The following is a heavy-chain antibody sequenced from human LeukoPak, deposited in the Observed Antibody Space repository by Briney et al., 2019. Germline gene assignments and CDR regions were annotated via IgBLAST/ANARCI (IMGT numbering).Heavy chain of an antibody. V-gene: IGHV3-21*01. CDR1: GFTFSSYT. J-gene: IGHJ6*03. Sequence: PGGSLRLSCAASGFTFSSYTMHWVRQAPGKGLEWVSSISGSSSYIYYADSVKGRFTISRDNAKNSLYLQMNSLRAEDTAVYYCARDRDYYYYMDVWGKGTTVTVSS. CDR3: ARDRDYYYYMDV. CDR2: ISGSSSYI.